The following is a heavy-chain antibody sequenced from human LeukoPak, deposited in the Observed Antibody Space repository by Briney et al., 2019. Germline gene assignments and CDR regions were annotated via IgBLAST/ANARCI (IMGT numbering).Heavy chain of an antibody. CDR2: IFYSGTT. CDR1: GGSISSYY. V-gene: IGHV4-59*01. CDR3: ARADCTNGVCFGFDP. J-gene: IGHJ5*02. D-gene: IGHD2-8*01. Sequence: PSETLSLTCTVSGGSISSYYWNWIRQPPGKGLEWIGYIFYSGTTNYNPSLKSRVSMSVDTSKNQFSLKLSSVTAEDTAVYYCARADCTNGVCFGFDPWGQGTLVTVSS.